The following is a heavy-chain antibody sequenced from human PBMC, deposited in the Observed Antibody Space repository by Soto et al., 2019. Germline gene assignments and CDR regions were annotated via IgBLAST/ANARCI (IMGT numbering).Heavy chain of an antibody. Sequence: SETLSLTCTVSGGSISSSSYYWGWIRQPPGKGLEWIGSIYYSGSTYYNPSLKSRVTISVDTSKNQFSLKLSSVTAADTAVYYCAVPLTGVRGVIGYMDVWGKGTTVTVSS. J-gene: IGHJ6*03. CDR1: GGSISSSSYY. CDR2: IYYSGST. V-gene: IGHV4-39*01. CDR3: AVPLTGVRGVIGYMDV. D-gene: IGHD3-10*01.